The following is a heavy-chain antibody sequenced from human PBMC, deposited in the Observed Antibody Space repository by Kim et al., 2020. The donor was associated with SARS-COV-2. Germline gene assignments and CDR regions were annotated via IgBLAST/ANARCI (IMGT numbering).Heavy chain of an antibody. V-gene: IGHV4-30-4*01. J-gene: IGHJ5*02. D-gene: IGHD2-2*01. CDR3: SISFCSTDDCSTLLDP. CDR2: LYYSGST. Sequence: SETLSLTCTVSNGSISSVNYYWSWIRQPPGKGLEWIGYLYYSGSTYYNPSLKSRVTISVDTSKNQFSLKLSSVTAAATAAYSCSISFCSTDDCSTLLDP. CDR1: NGSISSVNYY.